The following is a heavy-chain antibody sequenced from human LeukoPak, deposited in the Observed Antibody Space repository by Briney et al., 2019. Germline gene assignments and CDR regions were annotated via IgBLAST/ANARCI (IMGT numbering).Heavy chain of an antibody. D-gene: IGHD3-10*01. CDR3: ARDVPPLGLLWFGDPSDAFDI. CDR2: IYYSGST. CDR1: GGSISSSSYY. J-gene: IGHJ3*02. V-gene: IGHV4-39*07. Sequence: PSETLSLTCTVSGGSISSSSYYWGWIRQPPGKGLEWIGSIYYSGSTYYNPSLKSRVTISVDTSKNQFSLKLSSVTAADTAVYYCARDVPPLGLLWFGDPSDAFDIWGQGTMVTVSS.